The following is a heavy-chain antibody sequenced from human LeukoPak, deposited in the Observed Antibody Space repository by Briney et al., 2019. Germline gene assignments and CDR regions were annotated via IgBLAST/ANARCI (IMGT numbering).Heavy chain of an antibody. D-gene: IGHD1-26*01. CDR1: GYTFAGNY. Sequence: ASVKVSCKASGYTFAGNYIHWVRQAPGQGLEWMGWINPNSGGTNYAQSFQGRVTVTSDTSISTAYMELSRLRSDDTAVYYCARVQWELSRGTFDYWGQGTLDTVSS. V-gene: IGHV1-2*02. J-gene: IGHJ4*02. CDR3: ARVQWELSRGTFDY. CDR2: INPNSGGT.